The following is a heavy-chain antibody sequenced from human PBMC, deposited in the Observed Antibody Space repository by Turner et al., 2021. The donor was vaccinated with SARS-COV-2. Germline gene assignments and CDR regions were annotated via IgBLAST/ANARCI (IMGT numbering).Heavy chain of an antibody. J-gene: IGHJ1*01. V-gene: IGHV4-39*01. CDR1: AVSITSNSHY. CDR3: VTSVRRSGYFQR. CDR2: TYYPGGS. Sequence: QLLVQESGPALVTPSETLSLPCTVSAVSITSNSHYWGWVRQPPGKGLEWIGITYYPGGSYYNPSLRGRVTISVDPSQNQFSLILRSVTAADTAVYYCVTSVRRSGYFQRWGQGSLVSVSS.